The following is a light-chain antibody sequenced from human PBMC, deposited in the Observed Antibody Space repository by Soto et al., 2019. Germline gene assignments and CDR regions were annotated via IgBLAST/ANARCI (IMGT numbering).Light chain of an antibody. V-gene: IGLV2-14*01. CDR1: STDVGGYNA. J-gene: IGLJ1*01. CDR2: EVT. CDR3: NSFRASHIYV. Sequence: QSVLSQPASVSGSPGQTITISCTGTSTDVGGYNAVSWYQHHPGKAPKLIIYEVTHRPSGVSDRFSASKSGNTASLTISGLQAEDEAAYYCNSFRASHIYVLGNGTKVTVL.